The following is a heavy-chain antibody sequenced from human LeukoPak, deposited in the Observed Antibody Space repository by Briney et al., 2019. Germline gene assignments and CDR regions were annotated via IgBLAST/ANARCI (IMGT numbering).Heavy chain of an antibody. CDR3: ARDPNGGLHDSYFDY. CDR2: INPSGGST. Sequence: ASVKVSCKTSGYTFTSYYMHWVRQAPGQGLEWMGIINPSGGSTSYAQKFQGRVTMTRDTSTSTVYMELSSLRSEDTAVYYCARDPNGGLHDSYFDYRGQGTLVTVSS. V-gene: IGHV1-46*01. J-gene: IGHJ4*02. CDR1: GYTFTSYY. D-gene: IGHD4-23*01.